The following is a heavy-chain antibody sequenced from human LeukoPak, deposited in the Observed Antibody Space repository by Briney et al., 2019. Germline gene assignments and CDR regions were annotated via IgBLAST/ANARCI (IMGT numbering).Heavy chain of an antibody. CDR2: IYYSGST. CDR1: GGSISSSSYY. CDR3: ARKTHTVTTRYGMDV. V-gene: IGHV4-39*07. Sequence: SETLSLTCTVSGGSISSSSYYWGWIRQPPGKGLEWIGSIYYSGSTYYNPSLKSRVTISVDTSKNQFSLKLSSVTAADTAVYYCARKTHTVTTRYGMDVWGQGTTVTVSS. J-gene: IGHJ6*02. D-gene: IGHD4-17*01.